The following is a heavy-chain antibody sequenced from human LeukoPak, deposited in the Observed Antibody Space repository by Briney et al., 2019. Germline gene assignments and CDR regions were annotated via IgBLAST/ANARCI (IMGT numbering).Heavy chain of an antibody. CDR3: AKETSSGWPRPGSAPFDY. Sequence: PGGSLRLSCAASGFTFDDYAMHWVRHAPGKGLEWVSGISWNSGSIGYADSVKGRFTISRDNAKNSLYLQMNSLRAEDTALYYCAKETSSGWPRPGSAPFDYWGQGTLVTVSS. D-gene: IGHD6-19*01. J-gene: IGHJ4*02. V-gene: IGHV3-9*01. CDR2: ISWNSGSI. CDR1: GFTFDDYA.